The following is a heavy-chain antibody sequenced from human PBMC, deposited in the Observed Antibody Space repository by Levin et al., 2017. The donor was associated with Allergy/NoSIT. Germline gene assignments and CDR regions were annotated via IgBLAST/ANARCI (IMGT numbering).Heavy chain of an antibody. CDR3: VRLDSGVRWVDP. V-gene: IGHV4-38-2*01. J-gene: IGHJ5*02. D-gene: IGHD6-25*01. Sequence: RSQTLSLTCAVSNYSISSGFYWGWIRQPPGKGLEWIGSIYHSGTTHYNPSLKSRVTISVDTPKNHLSVKLTSVTAADTAVYYCVRLDSGVRWVDPWGQGTLVTVSS. CDR2: IYHSGTT. CDR1: NYSISSGFY.